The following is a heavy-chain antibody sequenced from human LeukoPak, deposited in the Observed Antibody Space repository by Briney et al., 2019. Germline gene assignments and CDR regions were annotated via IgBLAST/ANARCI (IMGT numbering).Heavy chain of an antibody. Sequence: GGSLRLSCVASGFTFSSYWIHWVRQAPGKGLVWVSRVDSDGSSTTYADSVKGRSTVSRDNAKNTLYLQMNSLRAEDTAVYYCARGITIFGVVNDAFDIWGQGTMVTVSS. CDR1: GFTFSSYW. J-gene: IGHJ3*02. CDR2: VDSDGSST. V-gene: IGHV3-74*03. D-gene: IGHD3-3*01. CDR3: ARGITIFGVVNDAFDI.